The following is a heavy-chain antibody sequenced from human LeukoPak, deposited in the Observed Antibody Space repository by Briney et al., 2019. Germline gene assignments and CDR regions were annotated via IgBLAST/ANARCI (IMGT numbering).Heavy chain of an antibody. J-gene: IGHJ6*03. Sequence: ASVKVSCKASGYTFTSYYMHWVRQAPGQGLEWMGIINPSGGSTSYAQKFQGRVTMTRDTSTSTVYMELSSLRSEDTAVYYCARGGGSYSRYYYYSMDVWGKGTTVTVSS. D-gene: IGHD1-26*01. CDR3: ARGGGSYSRYYYYSMDV. CDR1: GYTFTSYY. V-gene: IGHV1-46*01. CDR2: INPSGGST.